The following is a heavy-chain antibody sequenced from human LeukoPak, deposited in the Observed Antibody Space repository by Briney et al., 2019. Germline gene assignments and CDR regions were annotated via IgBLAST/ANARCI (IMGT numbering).Heavy chain of an antibody. V-gene: IGHV4-39*01. J-gene: IGHJ4*02. Sequence: SETLSLTCTVSGGSISSSSYYWGWIRQPPGKGLEWIGSIYYSGSTYYNPSLKSRVTISEDTSKNQFSLKLSSVTAADTAVYYCARLSAPRYYYDSSGYYNIDYWGQGTLVTVSS. D-gene: IGHD3-22*01. CDR1: GGSISSSSYY. CDR3: ARLSAPRYYYDSSGYYNIDY. CDR2: IYYSGST.